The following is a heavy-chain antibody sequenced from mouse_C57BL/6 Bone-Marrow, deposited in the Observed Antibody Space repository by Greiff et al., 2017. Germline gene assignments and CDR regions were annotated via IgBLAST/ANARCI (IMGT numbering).Heavy chain of an antibody. Sequence: QVQLQQSGAELVKPGASVKISCKASGYAFSSYWMNWVKQRPGKGLEWIGQIYPGGGATHYNGKFKGKATLTADKSSSTAYMQLSSLTSEYSAVYFCSSGRLRRRFAFWGKGTLVTVSA. J-gene: IGHJ3*01. CDR1: GYAFSSYW. CDR3: SSGRLRRRFAF. CDR2: IYPGGGAT. D-gene: IGHD2-4*01. V-gene: IGHV1-80*01.